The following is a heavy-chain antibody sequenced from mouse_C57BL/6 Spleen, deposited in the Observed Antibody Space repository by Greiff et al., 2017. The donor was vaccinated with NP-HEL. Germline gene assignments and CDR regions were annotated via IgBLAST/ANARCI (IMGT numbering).Heavy chain of an antibody. D-gene: IGHD1-3*01. J-gene: IGHJ4*01. CDR1: GYAFSSSW. Sequence: QVQLQQSGPELVKPGASVKISCKASGYAFSSSWMNWVKQRPGKGLEWIGRIYPGDGDTNYNGKFKGKATLTADKTSSTAYMQLSSLTSEDSAVYFCARRELDYAMDYWGQGTSVTVSS. V-gene: IGHV1-82*01. CDR3: ARRELDYAMDY. CDR2: IYPGDGDT.